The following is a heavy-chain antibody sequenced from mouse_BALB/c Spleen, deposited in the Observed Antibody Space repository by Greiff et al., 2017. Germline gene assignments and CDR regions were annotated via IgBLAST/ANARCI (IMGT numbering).Heavy chain of an antibody. D-gene: IGHD2-12*01. V-gene: IGHV5-4*02. CDR3: ARVYDAGYAMDY. Sequence: EVMLVESGGGLVKPGGSLKLSCAASGFTFSDYYMYWVRQTPEKRLEWVATISDGGSYTYYPDSVKGRFTISRDNAKNNLYLQMSSLKSEDTAMYYCARVYDAGYAMDYWGQGTSVTVSS. CDR1: GFTFSDYY. J-gene: IGHJ4*01. CDR2: ISDGGSYT.